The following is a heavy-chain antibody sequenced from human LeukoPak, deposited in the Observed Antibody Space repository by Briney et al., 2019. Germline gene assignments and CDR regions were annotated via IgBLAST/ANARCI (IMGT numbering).Heavy chain of an antibody. D-gene: IGHD1-26*01. Sequence: TGGSLRLSCAASGFTFSSYWISWVRQAPGKWLEWVANIKQDGSEKYYVDSVKGRFTISRDNAKNSLYLQMNSLRAEDTAVYYCARTHRFCGSCLFFDYWGQGTLVTVSS. CDR2: IKQDGSEK. V-gene: IGHV3-7*01. CDR1: GFTFSSYW. CDR3: ARTHRFCGSCLFFDY. J-gene: IGHJ4*02.